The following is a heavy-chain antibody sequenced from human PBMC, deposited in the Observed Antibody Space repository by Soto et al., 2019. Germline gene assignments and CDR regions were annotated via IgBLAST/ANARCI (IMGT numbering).Heavy chain of an antibody. D-gene: IGHD6-19*01. CDR1: GGSISSYY. CDR3: ARASREVLVAGGRYYYYMDV. J-gene: IGHJ6*03. CDR2: IYYSGST. Sequence: SETLSLTCTVSGGSISSYYWSWIRQPPGKGLEWIGYIYYSGSTNYNPSLKSRVTISVDTSKNQFSLKLSSVTAADTAVYYCARASREVLVAGGRYYYYMDVWGKGTTVTVSS. V-gene: IGHV4-59*01.